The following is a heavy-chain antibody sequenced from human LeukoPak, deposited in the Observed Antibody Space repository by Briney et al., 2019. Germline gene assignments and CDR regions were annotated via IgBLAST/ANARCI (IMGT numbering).Heavy chain of an antibody. CDR2: IRYDGSNK. Sequence: PGGSLRLSCAASGFTFSSYGMHWVRQAPGKGLEWVAFIRYDGSNKYYADSVKGRFTISRDNSKNTLYLQMNSLRAEDTAVYYCASRVWVGTTFHYYYYMDVWGKGTTVTVSS. D-gene: IGHD2/OR15-2a*01. J-gene: IGHJ6*03. CDR1: GFTFSSYG. CDR3: ASRVWVGTTFHYYYYMDV. V-gene: IGHV3-30*02.